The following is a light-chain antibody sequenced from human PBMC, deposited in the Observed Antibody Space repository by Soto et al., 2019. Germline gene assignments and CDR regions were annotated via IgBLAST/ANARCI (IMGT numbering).Light chain of an antibody. V-gene: IGLV2-14*01. J-gene: IGLJ2*01. CDR1: SSDVGGYNY. Sequence: QSALTQPASVSGSPGQSITISCTGTSSDVGGYNYVSWYQQHPGKAPKLIIYEVSNRPSGVSNRFSGSKSGNTASLTISGLQAEDEADYYCSSYTKSATSIFGGGTKLTVL. CDR2: EVS. CDR3: SSYTKSATSI.